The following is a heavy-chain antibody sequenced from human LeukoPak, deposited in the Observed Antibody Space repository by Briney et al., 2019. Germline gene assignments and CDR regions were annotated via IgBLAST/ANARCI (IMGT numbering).Heavy chain of an antibody. V-gene: IGHV1-24*01. D-gene: IGHD4-17*01. CDR3: ATATRKKTVTTDWFDP. J-gene: IGHJ5*02. CDR2: FDPEDGET. CDR1: GYTLTELS. Sequence: ASVEVSCKVSGYTLTELSMHWVRQAPGKGLEWMGGFDPEDGETIYAQKFQGRVTMTEDTSTDTAYMELSSLRSEDTAVYYCATATRKKTVTTDWFDPWGQGTLVTVSS.